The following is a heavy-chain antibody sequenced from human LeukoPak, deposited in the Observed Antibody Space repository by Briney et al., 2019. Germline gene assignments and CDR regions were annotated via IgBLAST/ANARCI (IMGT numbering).Heavy chain of an antibody. J-gene: IGHJ6*03. CDR1: GFTVSSNY. V-gene: IGHV3-66*02. Sequence: PGGSLRLSCAASGFTVSSNYMSWVRQAPGKGLEWVSVIYSGRSTYYADSVKGRFTISRDNSKNTLYLQMNSLRAEDTAVYYCARVLYPPDYYGSGSYFSYYMDVWGKGTTVTVSS. CDR3: ARVLYPPDYYGSGSYFSYYMDV. CDR2: IYSGRST. D-gene: IGHD3-10*01.